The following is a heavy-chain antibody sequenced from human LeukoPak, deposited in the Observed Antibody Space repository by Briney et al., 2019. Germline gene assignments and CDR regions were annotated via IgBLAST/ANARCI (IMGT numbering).Heavy chain of an antibody. CDR3: ARGRVYDLWSGYYQPRLEFDY. Sequence: SQTLSLTCTVSGGSISSGGYYWSWIRQHPGKGLEWIGYIYYSGSTYYNPSLKSRVTISVDTSKNQFSLKLSSVTAADTAVYYCARGRVYDLWSGYYQPRLEFDYWGQGTLVTVSS. D-gene: IGHD3-3*01. V-gene: IGHV4-31*03. J-gene: IGHJ4*02. CDR2: IYYSGST. CDR1: GGSISSGGYY.